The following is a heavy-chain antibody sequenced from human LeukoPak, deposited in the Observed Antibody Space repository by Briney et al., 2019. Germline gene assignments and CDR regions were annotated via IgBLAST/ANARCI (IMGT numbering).Heavy chain of an antibody. D-gene: IGHD6-13*01. CDR2: ISAGGGTT. CDR3: PRGSSWSWHFDL. V-gene: IGHV3-23*01. J-gene: IGHJ2*01. Sequence: QPGGSLRLSCTTSGFTFSSSAMNWVRQAPGKGLEWVSAISAGGGTTYYADSVRGRFTISRDNSKNTVYLQMYSLRAEDTAVYYCPRGSSWSWHFDLWGRGTLVTVSS. CDR1: GFTFSSSA.